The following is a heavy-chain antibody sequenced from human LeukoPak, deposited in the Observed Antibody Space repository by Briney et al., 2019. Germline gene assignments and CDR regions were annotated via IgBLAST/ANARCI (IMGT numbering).Heavy chain of an antibody. CDR3: ARFTAGDYFDS. CDR1: GFTFDDYG. Sequence: GGSLRLSCVASGFTFDDYGMSWVRQAPGKGLEWVSGINWNGGSTGYADSVKGRFTVSRDNAKNSLYLQMNSLRAEGTAVYYCARFTAGDYFDSWGQGTLVTVSS. V-gene: IGHV3-20*04. CDR2: INWNGGST. J-gene: IGHJ4*02. D-gene: IGHD6-13*01.